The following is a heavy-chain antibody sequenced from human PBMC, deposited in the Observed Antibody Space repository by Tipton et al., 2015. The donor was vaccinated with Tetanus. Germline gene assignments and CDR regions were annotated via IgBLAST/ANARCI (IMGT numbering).Heavy chain of an antibody. J-gene: IGHJ4*02. CDR1: GDSVSSGGYY. CDR3: ARDQARGARGWNFFDY. Sequence: TLSLTCTVSGDSVSSGGYYWSWIRQHPGKGLEWIGDIYSSGSTYYSPSLKSRLTISIDTSKNQFSLKLNSVTAADTAVYYCARDQARGARGWNFFDYWGQGSVVTVSS. D-gene: IGHD1-26*01. V-gene: IGHV4-31*03. CDR2: IYSSGST.